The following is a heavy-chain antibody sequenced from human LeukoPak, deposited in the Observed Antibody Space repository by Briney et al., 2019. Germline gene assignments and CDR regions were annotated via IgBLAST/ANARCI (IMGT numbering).Heavy chain of an antibody. CDR3: VRDGGVSGYDLLDY. CDR2: INQDGSEE. CDR1: GFTFSNYW. D-gene: IGHD5-12*01. Sequence: GGSLRLSCAASGFTFSNYWMTWVRQAPGKGLEWVAHINQDGSEEHYMDSAKARFTISRDNAKNSLSLQMNSLRAEDTAVYYCVRDGGVSGYDLLDYWGQGALVTVSS. J-gene: IGHJ4*02. V-gene: IGHV3-7*01.